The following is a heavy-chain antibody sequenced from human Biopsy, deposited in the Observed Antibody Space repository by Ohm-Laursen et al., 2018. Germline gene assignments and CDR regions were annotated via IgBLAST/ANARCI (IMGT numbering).Heavy chain of an antibody. Sequence: SDTLSLTWTVSGGSISSDYWSWIRQTPGKGLEWIGYIYYSGSTNYNPSLKGRVTISVDTSKNQFSLNLSSVTAADTAVYYCARRGSGGRSFDHWGQGTLVTVSS. D-gene: IGHD2-15*01. CDR1: GGSISSDY. V-gene: IGHV4-59*08. CDR3: ARRGSGGRSFDH. J-gene: IGHJ4*02. CDR2: IYYSGST.